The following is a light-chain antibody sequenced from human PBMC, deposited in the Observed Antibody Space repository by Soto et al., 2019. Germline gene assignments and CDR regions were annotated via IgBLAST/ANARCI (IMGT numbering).Light chain of an antibody. J-gene: IGLJ1*01. CDR1: TGDVGI. CDR2: EVT. V-gene: IGLV2-23*02. Sequence: QSVRTQPASGSGAPGQSITISCSGATGDVGIVSWYQHHPGKPPKLMIHEVTKRPSGVSDRFSGSKSGNSASLTISGLQAEDEADYFCCSFGSSGYVFGTGTKVTVL. CDR3: CSFGSSGYV.